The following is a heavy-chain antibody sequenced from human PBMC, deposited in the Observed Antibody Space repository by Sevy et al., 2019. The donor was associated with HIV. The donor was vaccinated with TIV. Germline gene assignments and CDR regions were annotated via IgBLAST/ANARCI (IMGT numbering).Heavy chain of an antibody. J-gene: IGHJ4*02. CDR2: IYYSGNT. V-gene: IGHV4-39*01. CDR1: GASISSNSYY. D-gene: IGHD2-21*01. Sequence: SETLSLTCTVSGASISSNSYYWDWIRQPPGKGLEWIGTIYYSGNTFYNPSLKSRVTISVDTSNNQFSLKLSSVTAADTAVYYCARRATGCGGNFDCWGQGTLVTVSS. CDR3: ARRATGCGGNFDC.